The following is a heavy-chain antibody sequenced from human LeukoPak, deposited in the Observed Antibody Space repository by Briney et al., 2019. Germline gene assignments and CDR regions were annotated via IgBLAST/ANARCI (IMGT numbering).Heavy chain of an antibody. CDR1: GFIFNTSG. J-gene: IGHJ4*02. V-gene: IGHV3-23*01. CDR3: ARGVYWSLDY. Sequence: PGGSLRLSCAISGFIFNTSGMNWVRQSPGKGLEWLATIAGGDESTYYADSVKGRFAISRDNSKNTVFLHMNSLRVEDTAVYYCARGVYWSLDYWGQGTPVTVSS. D-gene: IGHD1-1*01. CDR2: IAGGDEST.